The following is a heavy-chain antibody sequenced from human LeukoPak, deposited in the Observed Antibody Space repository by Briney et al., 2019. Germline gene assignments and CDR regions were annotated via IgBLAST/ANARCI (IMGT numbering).Heavy chain of an antibody. CDR1: GYTFTGYY. Sequence: ASVKVSCKASGYTFTGYYMHWVRQAPGQGPEWMGWINPNSGGTNYAQKFQGRVTMTRDTSISTAYMELSRLRSDDTAVYYCARRGVSDSPYYYYGMDVWGQGTTVTVSS. J-gene: IGHJ6*02. CDR2: INPNSGGT. CDR3: ARRGVSDSPYYYYGMDV. D-gene: IGHD3-10*01. V-gene: IGHV1-2*02.